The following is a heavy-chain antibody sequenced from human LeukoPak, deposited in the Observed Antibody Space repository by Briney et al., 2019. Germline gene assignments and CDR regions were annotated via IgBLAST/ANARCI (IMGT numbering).Heavy chain of an antibody. Sequence: GGSLRLSCAASGFTFSSYGMHWVRQAPGKGLEWVAAISYDGSNKYYADSVKGRFTISRDSSKNTLYLQMNSLRAEDTAVYYCAKDEAGGYSPNYSYYYGMDVWGQGTTVTVSS. D-gene: IGHD5-12*01. CDR3: AKDEAGGYSPNYSYYYGMDV. J-gene: IGHJ6*02. V-gene: IGHV3-30*18. CDR2: ISYDGSNK. CDR1: GFTFSSYG.